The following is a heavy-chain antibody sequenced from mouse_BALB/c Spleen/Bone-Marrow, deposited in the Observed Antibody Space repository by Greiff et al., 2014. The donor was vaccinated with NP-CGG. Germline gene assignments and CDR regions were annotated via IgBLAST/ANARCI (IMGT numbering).Heavy chain of an antibody. D-gene: IGHD1-2*01. CDR2: IWGDGST. CDR3: AKGPYYGYLYFDV. V-gene: IGHV2-3*01. CDR1: GISLTSYG. Sequence: QVQLQQPGPGLVAPSQSLSITCTVSGISLTSYGVSWVRQPPGKGLEWLGVIWGDGSTNYHSALISKLSISKDNSKSQVFLKLNSLQTDDTATYYCAKGPYYGYLYFDVWGAGTTVTVSS. J-gene: IGHJ1*01.